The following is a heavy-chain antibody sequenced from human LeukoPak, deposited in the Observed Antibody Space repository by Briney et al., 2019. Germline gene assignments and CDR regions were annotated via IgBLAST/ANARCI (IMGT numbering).Heavy chain of an antibody. CDR1: GGSFSGYY. Sequence: SETLSLTCAVYGGSFSGYYWSWIRQPPGKGLEWIGEINHSGSTNYNPSLKSRVTISVDTSKNQFSLKLSSVTAADTAVYYCARVKRAPNIVVVPAARNHYGMDVWGQGTTVTVSS. CDR2: INHSGST. J-gene: IGHJ6*02. V-gene: IGHV4-34*01. CDR3: ARVKRAPNIVVVPAARNHYGMDV. D-gene: IGHD2-2*01.